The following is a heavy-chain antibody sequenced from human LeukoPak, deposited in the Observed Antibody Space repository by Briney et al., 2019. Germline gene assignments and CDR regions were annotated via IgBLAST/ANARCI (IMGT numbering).Heavy chain of an antibody. V-gene: IGHV5-51*01. Sequence: GESLKISCKGSGYIFTSFWIGWVRQMPGKGLEWMGIIYPGDSDTTYSPSFQGHVTISADKSISTAYLQWSSLKASDTAMYYCARRTYCSSTSCYMDYWGQGTLVTVSS. CDR2: IYPGDSDT. CDR3: ARRTYCSSTSCYMDY. J-gene: IGHJ4*02. CDR1: GYIFTSFW. D-gene: IGHD2-2*01.